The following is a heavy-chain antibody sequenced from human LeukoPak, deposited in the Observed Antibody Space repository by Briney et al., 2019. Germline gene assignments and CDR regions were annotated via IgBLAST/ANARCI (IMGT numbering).Heavy chain of an antibody. CDR3: ARVFYTLLWLGELPLPDY. CDR2: ISAYNGNT. CDR1: GYTFTSYG. J-gene: IGHJ4*02. Sequence: ASVKVSCKASGYTFTSYGISWVRQAPGQGLEWMGWISAYNGNTNYAQKLQGRVTMTTDTSTSTAYMELRSLRSDDTAVYYCARVFYTLLWLGELPLPDYWGQGTLVTVSS. D-gene: IGHD3-10*01. V-gene: IGHV1-18*01.